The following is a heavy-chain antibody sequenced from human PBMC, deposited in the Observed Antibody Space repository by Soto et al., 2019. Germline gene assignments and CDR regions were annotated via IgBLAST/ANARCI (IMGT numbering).Heavy chain of an antibody. Sequence: EVQLVESGGGLAQPGGSLTLSCAASGFTFSSYWMPWVRQGPGRGRVCVSRINSDGSATTYADSVKGRFTIPRDNAKNTLYLQMNSLRAEDTAVYYCVRDDYSSGWYSFDYWGQGTLVTVSS. J-gene: IGHJ4*02. CDR1: GFTFSSYW. CDR3: VRDDYSSGWYSFDY. V-gene: IGHV3-74*01. D-gene: IGHD6-19*01. CDR2: INSDGSAT.